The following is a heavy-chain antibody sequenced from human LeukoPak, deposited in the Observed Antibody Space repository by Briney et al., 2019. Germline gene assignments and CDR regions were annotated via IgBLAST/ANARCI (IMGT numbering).Heavy chain of an antibody. V-gene: IGHV3-66*01. CDR3: ARRVAVYWYFDL. D-gene: IGHD6-19*01. Sequence: GGSLRLSCAASGFTVSSNYMSWGRQAPGKGLEWVSVIYSGGSTYYADSVKGRFTISGDNSKNTLYLQMSSLRAEDTAVYYCARRVAVYWYFDLWGRGTLVTVSS. J-gene: IGHJ2*01. CDR1: GFTVSSNY. CDR2: IYSGGST.